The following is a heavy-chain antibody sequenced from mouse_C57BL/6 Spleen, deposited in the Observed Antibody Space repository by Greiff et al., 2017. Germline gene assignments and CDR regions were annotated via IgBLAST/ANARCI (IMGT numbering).Heavy chain of an antibody. CDR1: GYSITSGYY. J-gene: IGHJ2*01. Sequence: EVKLQESGPGLVKPSQSLSLTCSVTGYSITSGYYWNWIRQFPGNKLEWMGYISYDGSNNYNPSLKNRISITRDTSKNQFFLKLNSVTTEDTATYYCAKGYYGFSFFDYWGQGTTLTVSS. CDR2: ISYDGSN. V-gene: IGHV3-6*01. CDR3: AKGYYGFSFFDY. D-gene: IGHD1-1*01.